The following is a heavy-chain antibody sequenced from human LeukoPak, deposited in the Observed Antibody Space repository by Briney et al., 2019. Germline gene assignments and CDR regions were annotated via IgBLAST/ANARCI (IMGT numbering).Heavy chain of an antibody. V-gene: IGHV1-69*13. CDR3: ARMWRVLHGVYYYDSHLVV. CDR2: IIPIFGTA. Sequence: SVKVSCKASGGTFSSYAISWVRQAPGQGLEWMGGIIPIFGTANYAQKFQGRVTITADESTSTAYVELSSMRSDDTGVHCCARMWRVLHGVYYYDSHLVVWGKGTTVTVSS. CDR1: GGTFSSYA. J-gene: IGHJ6*03. D-gene: IGHD2-21*01.